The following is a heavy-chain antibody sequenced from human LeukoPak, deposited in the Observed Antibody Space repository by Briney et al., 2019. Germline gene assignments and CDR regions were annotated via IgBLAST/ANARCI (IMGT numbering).Heavy chain of an antibody. D-gene: IGHD2-2*01. CDR2: FDPEDGQT. V-gene: IGHV1-24*01. CDR3: ARDFCSSTSCSDAFDI. J-gene: IGHJ3*02. CDR1: GYTLTELS. Sequence: ASVKVSCKVSGYTLTELSMHWVRQAPGKGLEWMGGFDPEDGQTIYAQKFQGRVTMTEDTSTDTAYMELSSLRSEDTAVYYCARDFCSSTSCSDAFDIWGQGTMVTVSS.